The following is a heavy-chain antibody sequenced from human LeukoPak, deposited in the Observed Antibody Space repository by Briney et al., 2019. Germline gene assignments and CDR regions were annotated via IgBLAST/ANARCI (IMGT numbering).Heavy chain of an antibody. J-gene: IGHJ5*02. Sequence: GESLKISCKGSGYSFTSYWIGWLRQMPGKGLEWMGIIYPGESDTRYSPSFQGPATISAAKSLRTAYLQWSSLKASGTAMYYCARHSNSSRWYGPTGDWFDPWGQGTLVTVSS. CDR2: IYPGESDT. CDR3: ARHSNSSRWYGPTGDWFDP. V-gene: IGHV5-51*01. D-gene: IGHD6-13*01. CDR1: GYSFTSYW.